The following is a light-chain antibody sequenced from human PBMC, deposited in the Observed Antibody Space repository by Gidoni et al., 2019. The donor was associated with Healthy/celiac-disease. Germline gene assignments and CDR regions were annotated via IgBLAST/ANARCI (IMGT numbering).Light chain of an antibody. V-gene: IGKV3-15*01. CDR3: QQYNNWPWT. CDR1: QSVSSN. CDR2: GAS. J-gene: IGKJ1*01. Sequence: EIGITQSPATLSVSPGERATLSCRASQSVSSNLAWYQQKPGQAPRLLIDGASTRATGIPARFSGSGSGTEFTLTISSLQSEEFAVYYCQQYNNWPWTFXQXTKVEIK.